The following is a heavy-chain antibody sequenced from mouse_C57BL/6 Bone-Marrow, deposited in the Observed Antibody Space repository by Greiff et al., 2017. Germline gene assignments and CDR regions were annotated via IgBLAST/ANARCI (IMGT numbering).Heavy chain of an antibody. CDR2: IDPSDSYT. D-gene: IGHD2-1*01. J-gene: IGHJ4*01. V-gene: IGHV1-69*01. Sequence: VQLQQPGAELVMPGASVKLSCKASGYTFTSYWMHWVKQRPGQGLEWIGEIDPSDSYTNYNQKFKGKSTLPVDKSSSTAYMQLSSLTSEDSAVYYCARLDAYLPFYAMDYWGQGTSVTVSS. CDR3: ARLDAYLPFYAMDY. CDR1: GYTFTSYW.